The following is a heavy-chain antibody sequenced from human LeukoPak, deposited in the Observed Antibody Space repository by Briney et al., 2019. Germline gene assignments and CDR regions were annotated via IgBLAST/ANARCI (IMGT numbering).Heavy chain of an antibody. D-gene: IGHD2-15*01. V-gene: IGHV3-30*04. Sequence: GRSLRLSCAVSGFTFSNYAMHWVRQAPGQGLEWMAFISYDGRNKYYADSVKGRFTISRDNSKNTLYLQMNSLRVEDTAVYYCVNVVAATDYYYYGMDVWGQGTTVTVSS. CDR2: ISYDGRNK. J-gene: IGHJ6*02. CDR1: GFTFSNYA. CDR3: VNVVAATDYYYYGMDV.